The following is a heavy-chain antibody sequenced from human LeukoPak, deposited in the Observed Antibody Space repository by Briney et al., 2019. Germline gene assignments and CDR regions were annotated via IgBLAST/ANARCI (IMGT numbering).Heavy chain of an antibody. CDR3: ARARGSHNAFDI. V-gene: IGHV3-21*01. Sequence: GGSLRLSCEASGFTFSSYSMNWVRQAPGRGLEWVSSISSSSSDMYCADSGQGRFTISRDNAKNSLYLQMNSLRAEDTAIYYCARARGSHNAFDIWGQGTMVTVSS. D-gene: IGHD3-16*01. J-gene: IGHJ3*02. CDR1: GFTFSSYS. CDR2: ISSSSSDM.